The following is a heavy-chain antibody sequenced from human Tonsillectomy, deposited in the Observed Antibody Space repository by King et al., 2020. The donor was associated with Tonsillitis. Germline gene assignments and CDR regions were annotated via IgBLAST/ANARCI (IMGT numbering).Heavy chain of an antibody. V-gene: IGHV2-5*02. CDR2: IYWDDGK. CDR3: ANPQSHYYDGSSGPLVCFDY. Sequence: TLKESGPTLVKPTQTLTLTCTFSGFSLGAIGGGVGWIRQPPGKALEWRAVIYWDDGKRYSPSLKSRLTITKDTSKNQVVLTVTNMDPVDTGTYYCANPQSHYYDGSSGPLVCFDYWGRGTLVTVS. J-gene: IGHJ4*02. D-gene: IGHD3-22*01. CDR1: GFSLGAIGGG.